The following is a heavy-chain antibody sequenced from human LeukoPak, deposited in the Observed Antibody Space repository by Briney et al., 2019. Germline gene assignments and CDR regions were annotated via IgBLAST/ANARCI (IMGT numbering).Heavy chain of an antibody. CDR1: GFTFSSYA. D-gene: IGHD6-19*01. V-gene: IGHV3-30-3*01. Sequence: GGSLRLSCAASGFTFSSYAMHWARRAPGKGLEWVAVISYDGSNKYYADSVKGRFTISRDNSKNTLYLQMNSLRAEDTAVYYCARGGAVAVLYYFDYWGQGTLVTVSS. CDR3: ARGGAVAVLYYFDY. J-gene: IGHJ4*02. CDR2: ISYDGSNK.